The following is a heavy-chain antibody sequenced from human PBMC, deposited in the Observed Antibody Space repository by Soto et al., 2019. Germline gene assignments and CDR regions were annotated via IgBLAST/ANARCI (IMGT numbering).Heavy chain of an antibody. D-gene: IGHD3-22*01. J-gene: IGHJ4*02. CDR2: MNPNRGNT. Sequence: QVQLVQSGAEVKKPGASVKVSCKASGYTFTSYYINGVRQATGPGLEWMGWMNPNRGNTGYAQKFQGRVTMTRNTSISTAYMELSSLRSEDTAVYYCARADFYDRSGYLLPCGYWGQGTLVTVSS. CDR3: ARADFYDRSGYLLPCGY. V-gene: IGHV1-8*01. CDR1: GYTFTSYY.